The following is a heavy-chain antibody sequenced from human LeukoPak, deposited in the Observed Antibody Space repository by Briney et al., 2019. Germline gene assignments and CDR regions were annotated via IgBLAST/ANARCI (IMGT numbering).Heavy chain of an antibody. D-gene: IGHD6-19*01. CDR3: ARDGGSGWYRKYFDY. V-gene: IGHV4-30-4*01. J-gene: IGHJ4*02. CDR2: IYYSGST. Sequence: PSETLSLTCTVSGGSISSGDYYWSWIRQPPGKGLEWIGYIYYSGSTYYNPSLKSRVTISVDTSKNQFSLKLSSATAADTAVYYCARDGGSGWYRKYFDYWGQGTLVTVSS. CDR1: GGSISSGDYY.